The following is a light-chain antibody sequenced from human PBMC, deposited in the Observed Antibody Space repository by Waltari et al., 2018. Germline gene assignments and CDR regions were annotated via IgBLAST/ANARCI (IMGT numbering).Light chain of an antibody. Sequence: QSALAQPASVSGSPGQSLPISCTGTSSDVGHYNFVSWYQQHPGKAPKLGIYEGSKRPSGVSYCLSGSKAGYTASLTISRLQAEDEADYYCCSYAGSNAWVFGGRTRLTVL. J-gene: IGLJ3*02. CDR2: EGS. V-gene: IGLV2-23*01. CDR3: CSYAGSNAWV. CDR1: SSDVGHYNF.